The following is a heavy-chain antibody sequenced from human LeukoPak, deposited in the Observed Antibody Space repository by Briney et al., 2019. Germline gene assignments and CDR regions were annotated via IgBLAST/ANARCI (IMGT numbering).Heavy chain of an antibody. CDR2: IYYSGST. CDR1: GGSISSSSYY. D-gene: IGHD3-10*01. V-gene: IGHV4-39*01. Sequence: SETLSLTCTVSGGSISSSSYYGGWIRQPPGKGLEWIGSIYYSGSTYYNPSLKSRVTISVDTSKNQFSLKLSSVTAADTAVYYCASQRITMVRGVIRDWGQGTLVTVSS. J-gene: IGHJ4*02. CDR3: ASQRITMVRGVIRD.